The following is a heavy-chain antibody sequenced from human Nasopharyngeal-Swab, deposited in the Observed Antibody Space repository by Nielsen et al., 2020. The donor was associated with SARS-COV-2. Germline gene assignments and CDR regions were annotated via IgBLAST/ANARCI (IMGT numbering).Heavy chain of an antibody. V-gene: IGHV5-51*01. CDR3: VRPEGVAISFKYYFQYGMDV. D-gene: IGHD3-3*01. J-gene: IGHJ6*02. CDR2: IYPRDSDT. CDR1: GYSFTSYW. Sequence: GGSLRLSCKGSGYSFTSYWIAWVRQMPGKGLEWMGIIYPRDSDTRYSPSFQGQVTISADKSISTAYLQWSSLKASDTAMYYCVRPEGVAISFKYYFQYGMDVWGQGTMVTVPS.